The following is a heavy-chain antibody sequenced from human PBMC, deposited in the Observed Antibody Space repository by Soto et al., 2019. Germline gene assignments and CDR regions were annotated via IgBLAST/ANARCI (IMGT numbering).Heavy chain of an antibody. V-gene: IGHV3-21*01. Sequence: GSLRLSCAASGFTFSSYSMNWVRQAPGKGLERVSSISSSSSYIYYADSVKGGFTVCRENAKNSLYLQMNSLRAEDTAVYYGARDLMVSMDAFDIWCPGTMVTV. CDR1: GFTFSSYS. J-gene: IGHJ3*02. D-gene: IGHD2-8*01. CDR3: ARDLMVSMDAFDI. CDR2: ISSSSSYI.